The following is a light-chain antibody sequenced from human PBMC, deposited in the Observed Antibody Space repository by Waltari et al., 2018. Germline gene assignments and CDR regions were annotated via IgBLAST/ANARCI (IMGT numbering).Light chain of an antibody. CDR2: AAS. CDR3: QQSYSTGFT. CDR1: QFISSS. J-gene: IGKJ3*01. V-gene: IGKV1-39*01. Sequence: DIQMTQSPSSLSASVGDRVNISFRASQFISSSLNWYQQKPGKAPKLLINAASNLPTGVPSRFSGRGSGPNFTLTISDLQPEDFATYHCQQSYSTGFTFGPGTRLDLK.